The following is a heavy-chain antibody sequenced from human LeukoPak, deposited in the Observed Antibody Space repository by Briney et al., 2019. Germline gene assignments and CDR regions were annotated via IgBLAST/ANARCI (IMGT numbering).Heavy chain of an antibody. J-gene: IGHJ3*02. CDR2: INPNSGGT. Sequence: SVKVSCKASGYTFTGYYMHWVRQAPGQGLEWMGWINPNSGGTNYAQKFQGRVTMTRDTSISTAYMELSRLRSDDTAVYYCARGIVVVPAAPRAVDIWGQGTMVTVSS. CDR3: ARGIVVVPAAPRAVDI. CDR1: GYTFTGYY. D-gene: IGHD2-2*01. V-gene: IGHV1-2*02.